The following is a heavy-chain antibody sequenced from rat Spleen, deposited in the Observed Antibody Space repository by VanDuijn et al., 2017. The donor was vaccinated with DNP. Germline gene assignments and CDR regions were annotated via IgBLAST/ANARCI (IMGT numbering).Heavy chain of an antibody. V-gene: IGHV5-46*01. CDR2: ISTSGGST. D-gene: IGHD1-12*01. J-gene: IGHJ2*01. Sequence: EVQLVESGGGLVQPGRSMKLSCAASGFTFSSFPMAWVRQAPTKGLEWVATISTSGGSTYYRDSVKGRFTISRDNAKSTLYLQMNSLRSEETATYYCTRVLEIVMPDFDYWGQGVMVTVSS. CDR1: GFTFSSFP. CDR3: TRVLEIVMPDFDY.